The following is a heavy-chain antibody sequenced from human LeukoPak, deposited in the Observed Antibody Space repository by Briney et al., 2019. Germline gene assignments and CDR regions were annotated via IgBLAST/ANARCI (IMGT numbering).Heavy chain of an antibody. CDR3: ASPSGRQYADALDI. V-gene: IGHV4-4*02. CDR1: GASIRSTHW. CDR2: IYHNGNT. Sequence: SETLSLTCGVSGASIRSTHWWTWVRQPPGKGPEWIGEIYHNGNTEYNPSLSSRLLISVDKSKNQFSLKLTSVTAADTAMYYCASPSGRQYADALDIWGQGRMVIVSS. J-gene: IGHJ3*02. D-gene: IGHD1-26*01.